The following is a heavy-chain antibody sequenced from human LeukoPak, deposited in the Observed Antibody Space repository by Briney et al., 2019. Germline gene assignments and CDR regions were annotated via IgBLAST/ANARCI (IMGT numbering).Heavy chain of an antibody. CDR3: ARDSNHHDILTGYYSDWFDP. J-gene: IGHJ5*02. CDR2: ISSSTTYI. Sequence: PGGSLRLSCAASGFTFNTYTMNWVRQAPGKGLEWVSSISSSTTYIYYADSVKGRFTISRDNAKNSLYLQLNSLRAEDTAVYYCARDSNHHDILTGYYSDWFDPWGQGTLVTVSS. D-gene: IGHD3-9*01. V-gene: IGHV3-21*01. CDR1: GFTFNTYT.